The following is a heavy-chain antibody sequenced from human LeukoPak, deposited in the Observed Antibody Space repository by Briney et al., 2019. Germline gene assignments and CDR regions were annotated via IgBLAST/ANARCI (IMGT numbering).Heavy chain of an antibody. J-gene: IGHJ4*02. Sequence: PSETLSLTCGVSGGSIRSTNWWSWVRQPPGQGLEWIGEISLTGETNYNPSLTGRVTMSLDGSRNQPSLTLTSVTAADTAIYYCSRESGAFCPFGYWGQGTLVIVPP. CDR2: ISLTGET. CDR1: GGSIRSTNW. D-gene: IGHD1-26*01. V-gene: IGHV4-4*02. CDR3: SRESGAFCPFGY.